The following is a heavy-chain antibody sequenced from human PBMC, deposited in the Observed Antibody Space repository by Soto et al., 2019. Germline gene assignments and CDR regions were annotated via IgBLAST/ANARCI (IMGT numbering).Heavy chain of an antibody. Sequence: SQTLALPFAVSGDSLSSIDVAWNLIRQSPWRGLVWLGRTYYRSQCNSHYAVSVQSRISIDPDTSKNHFSLQLNSVTPEDTAVYYCVRGRVTAFDIWAQGTMVTVSS. J-gene: IGHJ3*02. CDR1: GDSLSSIDVA. CDR3: VRGRVTAFDI. D-gene: IGHD2-21*02. V-gene: IGHV6-1*01. CDR2: TYYRSQCNS.